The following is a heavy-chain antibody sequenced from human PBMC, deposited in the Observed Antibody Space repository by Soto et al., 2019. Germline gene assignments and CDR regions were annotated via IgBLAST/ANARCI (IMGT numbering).Heavy chain of an antibody. D-gene: IGHD6-13*01. J-gene: IGHJ6*02. CDR1: GYTFTGYY. Sequence: APGKVSCNASGYTFTGYYMNWVRQAPGQELEWMGWINPNSGGTNYAQKFQGRVTMARDTSISTAYMELSRLRSDDTAVYYCARNRQAAAGYYYYGMDVWGQGTTVTVSS. CDR2: INPNSGGT. V-gene: IGHV1-2*02. CDR3: ARNRQAAAGYYYYGMDV.